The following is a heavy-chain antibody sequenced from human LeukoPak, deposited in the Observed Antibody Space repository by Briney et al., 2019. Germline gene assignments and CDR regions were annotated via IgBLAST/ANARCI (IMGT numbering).Heavy chain of an antibody. V-gene: IGHV3-30*18. J-gene: IGHJ4*02. CDR1: GFTFSSYG. D-gene: IGHD6-13*01. Sequence: GRSLRLSCAAAGFTFSSYGMHWVRQAPGKGLEWVAVISYDGSNKYYADSVKGRFTISRDNSKNTLYLQMNSLRAEDTAVYYCAKGGDIAAAGPDFDYWGQGTLVTVSS. CDR3: AKGGDIAAAGPDFDY. CDR2: ISYDGSNK.